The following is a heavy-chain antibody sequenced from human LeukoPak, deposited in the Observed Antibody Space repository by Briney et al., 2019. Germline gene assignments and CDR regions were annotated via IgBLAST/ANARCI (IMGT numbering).Heavy chain of an antibody. Sequence: GRSLRLSRAASRFTFSSYAMHSVRQAPSTGLKRVAVISYYGSNKYYTDSAKGRFTIYRDNSQNTLYLQMNNLRAEDTAVYYCARFKDGYYRFDSWGRGTLVTVSS. CDR2: ISYYGSNK. J-gene: IGHJ4*02. CDR1: RFTFSSYA. D-gene: IGHD5-24*01. CDR3: ARFKDGYYRFDS. V-gene: IGHV3-30-3*01.